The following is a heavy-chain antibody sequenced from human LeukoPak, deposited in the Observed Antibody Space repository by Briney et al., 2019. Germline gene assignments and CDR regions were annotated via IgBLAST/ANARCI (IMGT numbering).Heavy chain of an antibody. CDR2: ISSGGSNT. CDR1: GFTFSDYY. V-gene: IGHV3-11*01. D-gene: IGHD6-19*01. Sequence: PGGSLRLSCAGSGFTFSDYYLTWIRQAPGKGLEWVSYISSGGSNTYYADSLKGRITISRDNSKNTLHLQMNSLRAEDTAVYYCAKDGSGWYSYFDNWGQGTLVTVSS. CDR3: AKDGSGWYSYFDN. J-gene: IGHJ4*02.